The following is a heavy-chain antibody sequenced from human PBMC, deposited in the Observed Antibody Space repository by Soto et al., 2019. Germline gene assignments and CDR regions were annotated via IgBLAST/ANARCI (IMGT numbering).Heavy chain of an antibody. Sequence: PGGSLRLSCAASGFTFSSYGMHWVRQAPGKGLEWVAVIWYDGSNKYYADSVKGRFTISRDNSKSTLYLQMNSLRAEDTAVYYCARDFSDSSGGSSWFDPWGQGTLVTVSS. CDR2: IWYDGSNK. D-gene: IGHD3-22*01. CDR1: GFTFSSYG. CDR3: ARDFSDSSGGSSWFDP. J-gene: IGHJ5*02. V-gene: IGHV3-33*01.